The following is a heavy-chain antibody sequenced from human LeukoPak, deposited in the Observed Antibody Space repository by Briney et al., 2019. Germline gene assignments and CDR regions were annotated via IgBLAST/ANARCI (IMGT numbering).Heavy chain of an antibody. D-gene: IGHD5-18*01. V-gene: IGHV1-46*01. CDR3: ARDPNVDTAFDY. CDR1: GYTFTSYY. Sequence: ASVKVSCKASGYTFTSYYMHWVRQAPGQGLEWMGIINPSGGSTSYAQKFQGRVTMTRDMSTSTVYMELSSLRSEDTAVYYCARDPNVDTAFDYWGQGTLVTVSS. J-gene: IGHJ4*02. CDR2: INPSGGST.